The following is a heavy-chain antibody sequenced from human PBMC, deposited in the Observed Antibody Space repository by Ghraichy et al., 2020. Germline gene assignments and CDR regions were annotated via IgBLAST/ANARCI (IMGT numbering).Heavy chain of an antibody. D-gene: IGHD6-13*01. Sequence: ESLNISCTVSGGSISSYYWSWIRQPPGKGLEWIGYIYYSGSTNYNPSLKSRVTISVDTSKNQFSLKLSSVTAADTAVYYCARHEQQLVKYNWFDPWGQGTLVTVSS. J-gene: IGHJ5*02. CDR3: ARHEQQLVKYNWFDP. CDR2: IYYSGST. CDR1: GGSISSYY. V-gene: IGHV4-59*08.